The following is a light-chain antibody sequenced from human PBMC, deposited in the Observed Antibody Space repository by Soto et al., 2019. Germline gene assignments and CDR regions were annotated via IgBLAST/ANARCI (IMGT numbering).Light chain of an antibody. CDR3: QQRRKWPIT. CDR2: DAS. Sequence: EIGFTRFPGTLSLSPGERATLSCRPSQSVSNNYLAWYQQKPGQPPRLLIYDASNRATGIPARFSGSGSGTDFTLTISSLEPEDFAVYYCQQRRKWPITFGQGTRLEIK. J-gene: IGKJ5*01. CDR1: QSVSNNY. V-gene: IGKV3-11*01.